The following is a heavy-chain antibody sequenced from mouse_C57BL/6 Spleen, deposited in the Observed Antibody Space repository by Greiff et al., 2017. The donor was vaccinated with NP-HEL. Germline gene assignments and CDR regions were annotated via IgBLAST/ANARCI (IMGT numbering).Heavy chain of an antibody. Sequence: QVQLQQPGAELVRPGTSVKLSCKASGYTFTSYWMHWVKQRPGQGLECIGVIDPSDSYTNYNQKFKGKATLTVDTSSSTAYMQLSSLTSEDSAVYYGAKRIYGPLDYWGQGTTLTVSS. J-gene: IGHJ2*01. D-gene: IGHD1-1*01. CDR1: GYTFTSYW. CDR3: AKRIYGPLDY. CDR2: IDPSDSYT. V-gene: IGHV1-59*01.